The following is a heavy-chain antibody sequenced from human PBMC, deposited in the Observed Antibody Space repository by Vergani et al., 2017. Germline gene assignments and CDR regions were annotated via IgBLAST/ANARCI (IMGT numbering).Heavy chain of an antibody. V-gene: IGHV4-34*01. J-gene: IGHJ3*02. CDR3: AGWSRRSGYYVGSPAFDI. Sequence: QVQLQQWGAGLLKPSETLSLTCAVYGGSFSGYYWSWIRQPPGKGLEWIGEINHSGSTNYNPSLKSRVTISVDTSKNQFSLKLSSVTAADTAVYYCAGWSRRSGYYVGSPAFDIWGQGTMVTVSS. CDR2: INHSGST. CDR1: GGSFSGYY. D-gene: IGHD3-3*01.